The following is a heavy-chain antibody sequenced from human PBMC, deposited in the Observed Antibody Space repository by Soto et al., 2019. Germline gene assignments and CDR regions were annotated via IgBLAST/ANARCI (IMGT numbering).Heavy chain of an antibody. D-gene: IGHD4-17*01. CDR1: GGSISSGDYY. Sequence: QVQLQESGPGLVKPSQTLSLTCTVSGGSISSGDYYWSWIRQPPGKGLEWIGYIYYSGSTYYNPSLKSRVTLSVDASKNQFSLKLSSVTAADTAVYYWARGRLRSIQDYWGQGTLVTVSS. V-gene: IGHV4-30-4*01. CDR2: IYYSGST. J-gene: IGHJ4*02. CDR3: ARGRLRSIQDY.